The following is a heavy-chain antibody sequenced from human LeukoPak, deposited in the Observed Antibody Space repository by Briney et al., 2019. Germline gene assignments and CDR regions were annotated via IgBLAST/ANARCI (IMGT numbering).Heavy chain of an antibody. Sequence: VTVSCKASGYTFTDYYVHWMRLAPGKGLEWMGRVNPLNDEPMYAETFHGRVTITSDTSTDTAYMQVNSLRSEDTAVDYCATVNLPGYYYYMAVWGKGTTVTVSS. CDR3: ATVNLPGYYYYMAV. CDR1: GYTFTDYY. CDR2: VNPLNDEP. J-gene: IGHJ6*03. V-gene: IGHV1-69-2*01.